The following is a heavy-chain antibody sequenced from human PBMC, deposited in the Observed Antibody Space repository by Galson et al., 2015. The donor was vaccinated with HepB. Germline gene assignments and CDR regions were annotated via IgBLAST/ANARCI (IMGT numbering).Heavy chain of an antibody. CDR3: AREAWSIAGTSFHYGMDV. D-gene: IGHD1-7*01. Sequence: TLSLTCTVSGGSISSGDYYWSWIRQPPGKGLEWIGYIYYSGSTYYNPSLKSRVTISVDTSKNQFSLKLSSVTAADTAVYYCAREAWSIAGTSFHYGMDVWGQGTTVTVSS. J-gene: IGHJ6*02. CDR1: GGSISSGDYY. V-gene: IGHV4-30-4*01. CDR2: IYYSGST.